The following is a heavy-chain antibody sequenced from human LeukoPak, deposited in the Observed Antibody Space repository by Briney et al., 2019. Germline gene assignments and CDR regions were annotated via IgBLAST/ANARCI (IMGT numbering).Heavy chain of an antibody. Sequence: PGGSLRLSCTASGFTFGDYAMSWVRQAPGKGLEWASYISSSSTIYYADSVKGRFTISRDNAKNSLFLQMNSLRAEDTAVYYCARDGYCSSSSCYRDAFDIWGQGTMVTVSS. CDR3: ARDGYCSSSSCYRDAFDI. CDR1: GFTFGDYA. D-gene: IGHD2-2*03. CDR2: ISSSSTI. J-gene: IGHJ3*02. V-gene: IGHV3-69-1*01.